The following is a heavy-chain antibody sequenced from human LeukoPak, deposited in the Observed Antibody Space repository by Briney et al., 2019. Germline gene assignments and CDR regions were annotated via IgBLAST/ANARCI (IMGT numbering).Heavy chain of an antibody. D-gene: IGHD3-3*01. Sequence: QPGGSLRLSCAASGFTFSSYWMHWVRQAPGKGLVWVSRINSDGSSTSYADSVKGRFTISRDNAKNTLYLQMNSLRAEDTAVYYCATGITITYWFDPWGQGTLVTVSS. J-gene: IGHJ5*02. CDR2: INSDGSST. CDR3: ATGITITYWFDP. V-gene: IGHV3-74*01. CDR1: GFTFSSYW.